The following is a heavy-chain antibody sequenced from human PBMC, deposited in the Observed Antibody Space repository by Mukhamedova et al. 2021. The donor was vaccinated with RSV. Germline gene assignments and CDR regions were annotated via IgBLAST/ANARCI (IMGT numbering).Heavy chain of an antibody. Sequence: VRQAPGQGLEWMGGIIPILGIANYAQKFQGRVTITADKSTSTAYMELSSLRSEDTAVYYCARRGLTGTKWFDPWGQGTLVTVSS. D-gene: IGHD1-20*01. V-gene: IGHV1-69*10. CDR2: IIPILGIA. CDR3: ARRGLTGTKWFDP. J-gene: IGHJ5*02.